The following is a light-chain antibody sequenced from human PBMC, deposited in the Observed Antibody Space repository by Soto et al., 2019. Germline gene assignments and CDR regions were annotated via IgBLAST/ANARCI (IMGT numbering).Light chain of an antibody. CDR1: QGINIY. J-gene: IGKJ5*01. V-gene: IGKV1-27*01. CDR3: QTYNSAPIN. Sequence: IQTTQSPSSLTAFVVDRVPITSRASQGINIYLAWYQQAAGKVPKHLIYGASKLQSGVPSPFRGGGSGTNFTLTIRSLQPEDVGTYYCQTYNSAPINFGQGTRLEIK. CDR2: GAS.